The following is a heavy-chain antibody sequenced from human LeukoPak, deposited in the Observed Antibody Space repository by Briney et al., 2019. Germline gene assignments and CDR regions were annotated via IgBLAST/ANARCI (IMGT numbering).Heavy chain of an antibody. CDR2: ISGSGGST. D-gene: IGHD3-3*01. CDR1: GFTFSSYA. V-gene: IGHV3-23*01. J-gene: IGHJ4*02. CDR3: AKDPGHYDFWSGYDY. Sequence: GGSLRLSCAASGFTFSSYAMSWVRRAPGKGLEWVSAISGSGGSTYYADSVKGRFTISRDNSKSTLYLQMNSLRAEDTAVYYCAKDPGHYDFWSGYDYWGQGTLVTVSS.